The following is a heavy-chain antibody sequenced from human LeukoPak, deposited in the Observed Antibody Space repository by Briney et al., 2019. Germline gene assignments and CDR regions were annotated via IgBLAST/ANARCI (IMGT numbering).Heavy chain of an antibody. CDR1: GYTFTSYG. J-gene: IGHJ5*02. V-gene: IGHV1-18*04. CDR3: AGARDCSSTSCWFDP. Sequence: ASVKVSCKASGYTFTSYGISWVRQAPGQGLEWMGWISAYNGNTNYAQKLQGRVTMTTDTSTSTAYMELRSLRSDDTAVYYCAGARDCSSTSCWFDPWGQGTLVTVSS. D-gene: IGHD2-2*01. CDR2: ISAYNGNT.